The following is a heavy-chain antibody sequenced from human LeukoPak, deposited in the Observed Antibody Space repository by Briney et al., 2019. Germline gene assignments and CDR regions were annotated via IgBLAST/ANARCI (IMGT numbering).Heavy chain of an antibody. J-gene: IGHJ5*02. CDR1: GYTFTGFY. CDR2: INPNSGGT. V-gene: IGHV1-2*02. Sequence: ASVTVSCKASGYTFTGFYMHWVRQAPGQGLEWMGWINPNSGGTNYAQKFQGRVTMTRDTSISTAYMELSRLRSADTAVYYCARDPIAANWFDPWGQGTLVTVSS. D-gene: IGHD6-6*01. CDR3: ARDPIAANWFDP.